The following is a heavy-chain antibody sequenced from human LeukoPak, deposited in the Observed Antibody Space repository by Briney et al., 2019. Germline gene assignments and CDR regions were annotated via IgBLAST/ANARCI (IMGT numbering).Heavy chain of an antibody. CDR2: TSSSSSYI. Sequence: PGGSLRLSCAASGFTFSSYNMNWVRQAPGKGLEWVSSTSSSSSYIYYAGSVKGRFTISRDNAKNSLYLQMNSLRAEDTAVYYCARSSGNIAASDSYLLLWGQGTLVTVSS. CDR1: GFTFSSYN. CDR3: ARSSGNIAASDSYLLL. V-gene: IGHV3-21*01. D-gene: IGHD6-13*01. J-gene: IGHJ4*02.